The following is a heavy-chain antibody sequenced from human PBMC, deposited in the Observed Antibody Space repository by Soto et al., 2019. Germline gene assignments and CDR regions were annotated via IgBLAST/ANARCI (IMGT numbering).Heavy chain of an antibody. D-gene: IGHD3-10*01. Sequence: EVQLVESGGGLVQPGGSLRLSCAASGFTVSSNYMSWVRQAPGKGLEWVSVIYSGGSKYYADSVKGRFTISRDNSKNTLYLHMNILRADDTAVYYCARGGTMALDYWGQGTLVTVSS. CDR1: GFTVSSNY. CDR3: ARGGTMALDY. CDR2: IYSGGSK. V-gene: IGHV3-66*01. J-gene: IGHJ4*02.